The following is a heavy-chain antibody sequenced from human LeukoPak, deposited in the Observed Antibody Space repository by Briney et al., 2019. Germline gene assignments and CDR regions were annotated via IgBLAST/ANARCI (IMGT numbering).Heavy chain of an antibody. CDR3: AKIGRHGVDY. Sequence: SGGSLRLSCAAPGFTFSSYAMSWVRQAPGKGLEWVSAISGSGGSTYYADSVKGRFTISRDNSKNTLYLQMNSLRAEDTAVYYCAKIGRHGVDYWGQGTLVTVSS. D-gene: IGHD2-8*01. V-gene: IGHV3-23*01. J-gene: IGHJ4*02. CDR1: GFTFSSYA. CDR2: ISGSGGST.